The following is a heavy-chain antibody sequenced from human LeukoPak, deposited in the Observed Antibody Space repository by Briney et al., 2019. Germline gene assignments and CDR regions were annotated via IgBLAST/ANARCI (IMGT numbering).Heavy chain of an antibody. CDR3: ARVGTYYYDSSDQGAFDI. J-gene: IGHJ3*02. V-gene: IGHV1-18*01. CDR2: ISAYNGNT. D-gene: IGHD3-22*01. CDR1: GYTFTSYG. Sequence: ASVKVSCKASGYTFTSYGISWVRQAPGQGLEWMGWISAYNGNTNYAQKLQGRVTVTTDTSTSTAYMELRSLRSDDTAAYYCARVGTYYYDSSDQGAFDIWGQGTMVTVSS.